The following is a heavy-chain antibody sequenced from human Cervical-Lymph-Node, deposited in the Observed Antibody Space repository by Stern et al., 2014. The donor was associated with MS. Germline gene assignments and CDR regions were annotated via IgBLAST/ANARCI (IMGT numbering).Heavy chain of an antibody. J-gene: IGHJ4*02. Sequence: EVQLVQSGAEVRKPGDSLKISCKTSGYRFINNWIAWVRQVPGKGLEWIWIIYPGDSDIRYSPSFQGHVTISVDKSTSTAYLQWSSLKASDTAVYYCARWSVACDSWGQGALITVSS. V-gene: IGHV5-51*03. CDR1: GYRFINNW. CDR2: IYPGDSDI. D-gene: IGHD2-21*01. CDR3: ARWSVACDS.